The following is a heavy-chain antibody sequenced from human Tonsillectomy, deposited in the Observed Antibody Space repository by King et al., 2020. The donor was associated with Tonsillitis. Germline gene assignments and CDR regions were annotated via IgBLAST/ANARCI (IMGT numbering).Heavy chain of an antibody. J-gene: IGHJ4*02. Sequence: QVKLVESGGGLVQPGGSLRLSCAASGFNFRDFYMSWIRQAPRKGLEWVSYISNSGNTKYYADSVKGRFTISRDNARNSLYLQMNSLRAEDTAVYYCATGLGIPLYFDYWGQGTLVTVSS. CDR3: ATGLGIPLYFDY. D-gene: IGHD7-27*01. CDR2: ISNSGNTK. CDR1: GFNFRDFY. V-gene: IGHV3-11*01.